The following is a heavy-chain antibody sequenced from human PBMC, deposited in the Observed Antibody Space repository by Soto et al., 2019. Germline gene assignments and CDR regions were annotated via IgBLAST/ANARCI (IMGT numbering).Heavy chain of an antibody. V-gene: IGHV3-33*01. CDR3: ARESAKLRFLEWPDFDY. CDR1: GFTFGSYG. D-gene: IGHD3-3*01. J-gene: IGHJ4*02. CDR2: IWYDGSNK. Sequence: GGSLRLSCAASGFTFGSYGVHWVRQAPGKGLEWVAVIWYDGSNKYYADSVKGRFTISRDNSKNTLYLQMNSLRAEDTAVYYCARESAKLRFLEWPDFDYWGQGTLVTVSS.